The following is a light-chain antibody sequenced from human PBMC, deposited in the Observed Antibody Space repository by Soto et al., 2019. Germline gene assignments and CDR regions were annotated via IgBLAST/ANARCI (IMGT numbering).Light chain of an antibody. CDR1: QSVTSN. CDR3: QQYNNWPLT. J-gene: IGKJ4*01. V-gene: IGKV3-15*01. CDR2: GAS. Sequence: EIVMTQSPATLSVSPGERATLSCRASQSVTSNLAWYQQKPGQPPRRHIYGASTRATGIPARFSGSGSGTEFTLTISSLQSEDFAVYYCQQYNNWPLTFGGGTKVEIK.